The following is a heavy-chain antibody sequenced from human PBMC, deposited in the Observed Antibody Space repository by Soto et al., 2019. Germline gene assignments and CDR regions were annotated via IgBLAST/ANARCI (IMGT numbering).Heavy chain of an antibody. CDR2: IFYSGST. CDR3: ARGVRYFDWLSPSFDY. V-gene: IGHV4-61*08. J-gene: IGHJ4*02. CDR1: GGSISSGVYY. D-gene: IGHD3-9*01. Sequence: SETLSLTCTVSGGSISSGVYYWSWIRQHSGKGLEWIGYIFYSGSTNYNPSLKSRVTISVDTSKNQFSLKLSSVTAADTAVYFCARGVRYFDWLSPSFDYWGQGILVTVSS.